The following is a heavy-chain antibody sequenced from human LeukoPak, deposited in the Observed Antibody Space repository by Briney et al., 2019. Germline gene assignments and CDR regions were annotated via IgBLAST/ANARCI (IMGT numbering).Heavy chain of an antibody. Sequence: PSETLSLTCTVSGGSISSYYWSWIRQPPGKGLEWIGYIYYSGSAYYNPSLKSRVTISVDTSKNQFSLKLSSVTAADTAVYYCARDASSSLFTGFDYWGQGTLVTVSS. CDR2: IYYSGSA. V-gene: IGHV4-59*12. CDR1: GGSISSYY. J-gene: IGHJ4*02. D-gene: IGHD6-13*01. CDR3: ARDASSSLFTGFDY.